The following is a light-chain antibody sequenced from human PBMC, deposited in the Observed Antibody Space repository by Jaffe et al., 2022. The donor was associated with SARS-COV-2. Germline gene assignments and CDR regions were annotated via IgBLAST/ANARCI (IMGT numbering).Light chain of an antibody. CDR2: GAS. Sequence: EIVLTQSPGTLSLSPGERATLSCRASQSISSSYLGWYQQKPGQAPRLLIYGASSRATGIPDRFSGSGSGTDFTLTISRLEPEDFAVYYCQQYGSFTFGPGTKVDIK. CDR1: QSISSSY. J-gene: IGKJ3*01. V-gene: IGKV3-20*01. CDR3: QQYGSFT.